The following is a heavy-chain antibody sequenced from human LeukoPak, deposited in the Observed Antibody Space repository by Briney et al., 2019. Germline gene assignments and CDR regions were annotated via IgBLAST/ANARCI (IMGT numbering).Heavy chain of an antibody. J-gene: IGHJ4*02. CDR3: TPRNGREDY. D-gene: IGHD2-8*01. Sequence: PGGSLRLSCAASGFTFSNAWMTWVRQAPGKGLEWVGQITSNSVTALYAAPVKGRFTISRDDSKNTLYLQMNSLKTEDTAMYYCTPRNGREDYWGQGTLVTVSS. V-gene: IGHV3-15*01. CDR2: ITSNSVTA. CDR1: GFTFSNAW.